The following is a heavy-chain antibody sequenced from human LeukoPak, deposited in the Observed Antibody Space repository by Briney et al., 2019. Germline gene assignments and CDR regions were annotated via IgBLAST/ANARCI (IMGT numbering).Heavy chain of an antibody. J-gene: IGHJ4*02. CDR1: GGSISSYY. CDR3: AREYYDILTGRGGFDY. Sequence: PSETLSLTCTVSGGSISSYYWSWIRQPAGKGLEWIGRIHTSGSTNYNPSLKSRVTMSVDTSKNQFSLKLSSVTAADTAVYYCAREYYDILTGRGGFDYWGQGTLVTVSS. CDR2: IHTSGST. D-gene: IGHD3-9*01. V-gene: IGHV4-4*07.